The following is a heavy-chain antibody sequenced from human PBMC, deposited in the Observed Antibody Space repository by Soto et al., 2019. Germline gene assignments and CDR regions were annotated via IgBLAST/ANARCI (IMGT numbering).Heavy chain of an antibody. Sequence: QVQLVQSGAEVKKPGASVKVSCKASGYTFTSYDINWVRQATGQGLEWMGWMNPNSGNTGYAQKFQGRVTMTRNTSISTAYMELSSLRSEDTAVYYCARGPASYYYDPRGYYYYYYGMDVWGQGTTVTVSS. CDR1: GYTFTSYD. J-gene: IGHJ6*02. D-gene: IGHD3-22*01. CDR3: ARGPASYYYDPRGYYYYYYGMDV. CDR2: MNPNSGNT. V-gene: IGHV1-8*01.